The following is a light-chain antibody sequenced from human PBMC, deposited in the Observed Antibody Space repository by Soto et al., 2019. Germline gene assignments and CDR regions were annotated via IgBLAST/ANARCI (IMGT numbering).Light chain of an antibody. V-gene: IGKV3-11*01. J-gene: IGKJ5*01. CDR2: DAS. CDR3: QQRSNWQVT. CDR1: QSVSSY. Sequence: ESVLTQSPATLSLSPGERATLSSRASQSVSSYLAWYQQKPGQAPRLLIYDASNRATGIPARFSGSGSGTDFTLTISSLEPEDFAVYYCQQRSNWQVTFGQGTRLEIK.